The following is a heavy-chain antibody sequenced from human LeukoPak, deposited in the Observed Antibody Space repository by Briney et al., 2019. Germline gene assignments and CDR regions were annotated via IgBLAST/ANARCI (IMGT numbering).Heavy chain of an antibody. CDR3: ARAPLPPIIGGPTVYFDY. J-gene: IGHJ4*02. V-gene: IGHV3-53*01. D-gene: IGHD3-3*01. CDR1: GFTVSSNY. CDR2: IYSGGST. Sequence: GGSLRLSCAASGFTVSSNYMSWVRQAPGKGLEWVSVIYSGGSTYYADSVKGRFTISRDNSKNTLYLQMDSLRAEDTAVYYCARAPLPPIIGGPTVYFDYWGQGTLVTVSS.